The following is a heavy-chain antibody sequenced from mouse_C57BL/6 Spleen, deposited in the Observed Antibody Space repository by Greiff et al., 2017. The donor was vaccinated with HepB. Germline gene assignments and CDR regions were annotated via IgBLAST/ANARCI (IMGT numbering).Heavy chain of an antibody. J-gene: IGHJ1*01. Sequence: VQLQQSGAELVRPGASVKLSCTASGFNIKDYYMHWVKQRPEQGLEWIGRIDPEDGDTEYAPKFQGKATMTADTSSNTAYLQLSSLTSEDTAVYYCTTPITTVVATRYFDVWGPGTPVTVSS. V-gene: IGHV14-1*01. CDR1: GFNIKDYY. CDR2: IDPEDGDT. CDR3: TTPITTVVATRYFDV. D-gene: IGHD1-1*01.